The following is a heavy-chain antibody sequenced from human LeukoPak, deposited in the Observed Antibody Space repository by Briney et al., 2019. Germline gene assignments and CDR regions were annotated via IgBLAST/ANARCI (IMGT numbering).Heavy chain of an antibody. Sequence: QPGGSLRLSCAASGFTFSSYGMRWVRQAPGKGLEWVAVIWYDGSNKNYADSVKGRFTISRANSKNTLYLQMNSLRAEDTAVYYCAIDERHYDFWSGYYTFDYWGQGTLVTVSS. CDR1: GFTFSSYG. J-gene: IGHJ4*02. V-gene: IGHV3-33*01. CDR2: IWYDGSNK. D-gene: IGHD3-3*01. CDR3: AIDERHYDFWSGYYTFDY.